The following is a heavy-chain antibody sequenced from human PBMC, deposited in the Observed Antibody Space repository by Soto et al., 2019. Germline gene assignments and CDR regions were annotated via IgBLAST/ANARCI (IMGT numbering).Heavy chain of an antibody. D-gene: IGHD6-19*01. CDR3: ARSSGGWYSSFDY. CDR2: IKQDGSEK. Sequence: GGSLRLSCAASGFTFSSYWMSWVRQAPGKGLEWVANIKQDGSEKYYVDSVKGRFIISRDNAKNSLYLQMNSLRAEDTAVYYCARSSGGWYSSFDYWGQGTLVTVSS. CDR1: GFTFSSYW. J-gene: IGHJ4*02. V-gene: IGHV3-7*01.